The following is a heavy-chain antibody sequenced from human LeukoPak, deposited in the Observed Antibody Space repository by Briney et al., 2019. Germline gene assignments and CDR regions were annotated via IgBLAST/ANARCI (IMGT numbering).Heavy chain of an antibody. D-gene: IGHD5-24*01. CDR3: ARDREMATVTDDALDL. Sequence: SVKVSCKASGYTFTGYYMHWVRQAPGQGLEWMGRINPNSGDTNYAQKFQGRVTMTRDTSITTAYMELSRLRSDDTAMYYCARDREMATVTDDALDLWGQGTMVIVSS. CDR1: GYTFTGYY. V-gene: IGHV1-2*06. CDR2: INPNSGDT. J-gene: IGHJ3*01.